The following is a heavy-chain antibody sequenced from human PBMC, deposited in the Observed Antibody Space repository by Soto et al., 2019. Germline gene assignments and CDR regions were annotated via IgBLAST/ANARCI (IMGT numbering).Heavy chain of an antibody. CDR1: GYTFSRSG. CDR2: ISTYNGDT. D-gene: IGHD1-26*01. J-gene: IGHJ6*02. V-gene: IGHV1-18*01. Sequence: VQLVQSGAEVKKPGASVKVSCKASGYTFSRSGISWVRQAPGQGLEWMGWISTYNGDTNYAQKVQGRVTMTTDTPTSTASMELTSLRSDDTAVYYCARSGSVPYYSYGLDVWGQGTTVTVSS. CDR3: ARSGSVPYYSYGLDV.